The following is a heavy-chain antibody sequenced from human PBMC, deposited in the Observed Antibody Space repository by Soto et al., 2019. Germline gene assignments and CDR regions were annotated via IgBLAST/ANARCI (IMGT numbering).Heavy chain of an antibody. J-gene: IGHJ6*02. Sequence: GASVKVSCKASGGTFSSYAISWVRQAPGQGLEWMGGIIPIFGTANYAQKFQGRVTITADKSTSTAYMELSSLRSEDTAVYYCASRLASFSLFSGYYGMDVWGQGTTVTVSS. D-gene: IGHD3-10*01. CDR3: ASRLASFSLFSGYYGMDV. V-gene: IGHV1-69*06. CDR2: IIPIFGTA. CDR1: GGTFSSYA.